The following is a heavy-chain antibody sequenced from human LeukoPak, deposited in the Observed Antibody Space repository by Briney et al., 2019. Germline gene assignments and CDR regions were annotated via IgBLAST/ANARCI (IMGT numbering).Heavy chain of an antibody. CDR1: GFTFSSYA. J-gene: IGHJ5*02. CDR2: ISGSGGST. V-gene: IGHV3-23*01. CDR3: AKDQVGPSLKLNWFDP. Sequence: GGSLRLSCAASGFTFSSYAMSWVRQAPGKGLEWVSAISGSGGSTYYADSVKGRFTISRDNSKNTLYLQMNSLRAEDTAVYYCAKDQVGPSLKLNWFDPWGQGTLVTVSS. D-gene: IGHD1-7*01.